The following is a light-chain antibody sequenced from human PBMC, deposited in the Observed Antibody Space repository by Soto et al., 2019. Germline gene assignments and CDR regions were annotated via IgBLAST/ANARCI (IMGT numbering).Light chain of an antibody. J-gene: IGLJ2*01. V-gene: IGLV1-40*01. CDR3: QSYDSSLSVYVV. CDR2: GNS. CDR1: SSNIGAGYD. Sequence: QAVVTQPPSVSGAPGQRVTISCTGSSSNIGAGYDVHWYQQFPGTAPKLLIYGNSNRPSGVPDRFSGSKSGTSASLAITGLQAEDEADYYCQSYDSSLSVYVVFGGGTKVTVL.